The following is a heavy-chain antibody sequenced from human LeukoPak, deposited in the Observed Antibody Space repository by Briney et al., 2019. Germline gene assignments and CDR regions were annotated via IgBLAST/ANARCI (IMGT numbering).Heavy chain of an antibody. CDR3: AKDYRSFHYYDSSGYGY. V-gene: IGHV3-23*01. CDR1: GFTFSSYA. D-gene: IGHD3-22*01. J-gene: IGHJ4*02. CDR2: ISGSGGST. Sequence: GGSLRLSCAASGFTFSSYAMSWVRQAPGKGLEWVSAISGSGGSTYYADSVKGRFTISRDNSKNTLYLQMNSLRAEDTAVYYCAKDYRSFHYYDSSGYGYWGQGTLVTVSS.